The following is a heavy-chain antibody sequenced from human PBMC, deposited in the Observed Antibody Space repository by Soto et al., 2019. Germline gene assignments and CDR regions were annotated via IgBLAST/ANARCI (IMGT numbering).Heavy chain of an antibody. CDR3: ARDGDCTNGVCLGGMDV. J-gene: IGHJ6*02. V-gene: IGHV3-7*05. CDR1: GFTFSSYW. Sequence: GGSLRLSCAASGFTFSSYWMSWVRQAPGKGLEWVANIKQDGSEKYYVDSVKGRFTISRDNAKNSLYLQMNSLRAEDTAVYYCARDGDCTNGVCLGGMDVWGQGTTVTVSS. CDR2: IKQDGSEK. D-gene: IGHD2-8*01.